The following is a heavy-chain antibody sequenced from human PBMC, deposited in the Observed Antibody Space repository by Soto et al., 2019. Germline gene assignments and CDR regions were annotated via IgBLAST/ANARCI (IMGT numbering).Heavy chain of an antibody. D-gene: IGHD3-9*01. V-gene: IGHV4-61*01. CDR2: IYYSGST. CDR1: GGSVSSGSYY. Sequence: SETLSLTCTVSGGSVSSGSYYWSWIRQPPGKGLEWIGYIYYSGSTNYNPSLKSRVTISVDTSKNQFSLKLSSVTAADTAVYYCARGRYDILTGRDYFDYWGQGTLVTVSS. CDR3: ARGRYDILTGRDYFDY. J-gene: IGHJ4*02.